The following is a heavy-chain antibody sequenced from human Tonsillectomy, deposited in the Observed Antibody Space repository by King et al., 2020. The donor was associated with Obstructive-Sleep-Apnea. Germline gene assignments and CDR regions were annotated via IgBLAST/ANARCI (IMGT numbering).Heavy chain of an antibody. CDR1: GFTFSSYA. Sequence: QLVQSGGGVVQPGRSLRLSCAASGFTFSSYAMHWVRQAPGKGLEWVAVISYDGSNKYYADSVKGRFTISRDNSKNTRYLQMNSLRAEDTAVYYCARDKYYYGSGSYSCDYWGQGTLVTVSS. J-gene: IGHJ4*02. CDR3: ARDKYYYGSGSYSCDY. D-gene: IGHD3-10*01. CDR2: ISYDGSNK. V-gene: IGHV3-30*04.